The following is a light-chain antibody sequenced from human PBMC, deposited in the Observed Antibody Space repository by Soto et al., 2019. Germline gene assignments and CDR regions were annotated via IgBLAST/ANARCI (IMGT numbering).Light chain of an antibody. CDR3: NAQADNGKHV. CDR2: EVS. CDR1: SNDVGHSSF. V-gene: IGLV2-8*01. Sequence: QSALTQPPSASGSPGQSVTISCTGTSNDVGHSSFISWYQQHPGKGPKLIIYEVSKRPSGVPDRFSGSKSGNTASLSVSGLLDEDEADYFCNAQADNGKHVFGTGTKLTVL. J-gene: IGLJ1*01.